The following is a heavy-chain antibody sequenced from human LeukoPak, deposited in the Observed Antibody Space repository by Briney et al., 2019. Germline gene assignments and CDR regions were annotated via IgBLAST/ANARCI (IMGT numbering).Heavy chain of an antibody. Sequence: GGSLRLSCAASGFTFSSYWMSWVRQAPGKGLEWVANIKQDGSEKYYVDSVKGRFTISRDNAKNSLYLQMNSLRAEDTAVYYCARGSSYYDFWSGYYPPGYYYYMDVWGKGTTVTVSS. CDR1: GFTFSSYW. V-gene: IGHV3-7*01. J-gene: IGHJ6*03. D-gene: IGHD3-3*01. CDR2: IKQDGSEK. CDR3: ARGSSYYDFWSGYYPPGYYYYMDV.